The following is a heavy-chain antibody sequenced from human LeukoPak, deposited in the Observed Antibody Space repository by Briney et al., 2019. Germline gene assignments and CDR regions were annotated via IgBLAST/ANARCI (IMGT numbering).Heavy chain of an antibody. V-gene: IGHV3-74*01. CDR3: ARDLAGPIDY. CDR2: INNDGRTT. Sequence: GGSLRLSCAASGFTFSSYLMHWVRQAPGKGLVWVSLINNDGRTTRSADSVKGRFTISRDNAKNTLYLEMNSLRAEDTAVYYCARDLAGPIDYWGQGTLVTVSS. D-gene: IGHD6-19*01. J-gene: IGHJ4*02. CDR1: GFTFSSYL.